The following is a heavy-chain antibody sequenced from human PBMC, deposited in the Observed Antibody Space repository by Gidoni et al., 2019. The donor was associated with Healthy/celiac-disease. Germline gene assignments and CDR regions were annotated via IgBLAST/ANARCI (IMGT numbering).Heavy chain of an antibody. CDR1: GFTFDDYA. D-gene: IGHD6-13*01. J-gene: IGHJ4*02. V-gene: IGHV3-9*01. CDR3: AKGVARIAAAAVDY. Sequence: EVQLVESGGGLVQPGRSLRLSCAASGFTFDDYAMHWVRQAPGKGLEWVSGISWNSCSIGYADSVKGRFTISRDNAKNSLYLQMNSLRAEDTALYYCAKGVARIAAAAVDYWGQGTLVTVSS. CDR2: ISWNSCSI.